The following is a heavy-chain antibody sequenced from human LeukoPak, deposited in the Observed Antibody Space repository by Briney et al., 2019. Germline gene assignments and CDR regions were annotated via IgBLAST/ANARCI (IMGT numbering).Heavy chain of an antibody. CDR1: GGTFSSYA. V-gene: IGHV1-69*05. J-gene: IGHJ6*03. CDR3: ARVRQEVPAATRRRNYYYYYYMDV. D-gene: IGHD2-2*01. CDR2: IIPIFGTA. Sequence: ASVKVSCKASGGTFSSYAISWVRQAPGQGLEWMGGIIPIFGTANYAQKFQGRVTITTDESTSTAYMELSSLRSEDTAVYYCARVRQEVPAATRRRNYYYYYYMDVWGKGATVTVSS.